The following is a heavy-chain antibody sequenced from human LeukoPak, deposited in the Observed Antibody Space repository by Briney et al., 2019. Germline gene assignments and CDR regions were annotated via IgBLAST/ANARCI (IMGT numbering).Heavy chain of an antibody. CDR3: AKEPEPFLEWHFDN. V-gene: IGHV3-7*03. J-gene: IGHJ4*02. D-gene: IGHD3-3*02. Sequence: GGSLRLSCAVSGVYWMSWVRQAPGKGLEWVANINQDGSVIYYVDSVRGRFTISRDNSKDTLFLQMSSLRADDTAKYYCAKEPEPFLEWHFDNWGQGTLVIVSS. CDR2: INQDGSVI. CDR1: GVYW.